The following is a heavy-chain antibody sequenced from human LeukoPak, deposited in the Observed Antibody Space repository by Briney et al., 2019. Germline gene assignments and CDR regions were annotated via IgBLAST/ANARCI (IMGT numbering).Heavy chain of an antibody. Sequence: SETLSLTCAVYGGSFNTYYWSWIRQPPGKRLEWVGESNDSGGTNYNPSLKSRVTISADKSKNQVSLKLTSVTAADTAVYYCARLSVIVGSTLEYYYYYMDVWGQGTTVTVSS. V-gene: IGHV4-34*01. J-gene: IGHJ6*03. CDR2: SNDSGGT. D-gene: IGHD1-26*01. CDR3: ARLSVIVGSTLEYYYYYMDV. CDR1: GGSFNTYY.